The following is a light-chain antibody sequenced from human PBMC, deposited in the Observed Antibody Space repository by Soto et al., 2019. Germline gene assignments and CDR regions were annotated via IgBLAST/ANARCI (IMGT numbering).Light chain of an antibody. Sequence: EIVLTQSPCTLSLSPGERATLSCRASQSVSSSYLAWYQQKPGQAPRLLIYGASSRATGIPDRFSGSGSGTDVSLTISRLEPEDVAVYYCQQYGSSHPLTFGGGTKVEIK. CDR2: GAS. V-gene: IGKV3-20*01. CDR1: QSVSSSY. J-gene: IGKJ4*01. CDR3: QQYGSSHPLT.